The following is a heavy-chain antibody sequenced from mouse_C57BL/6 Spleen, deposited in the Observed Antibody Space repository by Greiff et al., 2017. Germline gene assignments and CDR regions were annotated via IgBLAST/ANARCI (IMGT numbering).Heavy chain of an antibody. CDR1: GYTFTSYD. Sequence: QVLLKQSGPELVKPGASVKLSCKASGYTFTSYDINWVKQRPGQGLEWIGWIYPRDGSTKYNEKFKGKATLTVDKSSSTAYMELHRLTSEDSAVYSGARRDYGSSTYYAMDYWGQGTSVTVSS. V-gene: IGHV1-85*01. CDR2: IYPRDGST. CDR3: ARRDYGSSTYYAMDY. J-gene: IGHJ4*01. D-gene: IGHD1-1*01.